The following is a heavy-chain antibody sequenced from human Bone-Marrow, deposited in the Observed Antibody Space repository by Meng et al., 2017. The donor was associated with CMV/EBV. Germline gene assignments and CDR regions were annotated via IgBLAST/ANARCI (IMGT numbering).Heavy chain of an antibody. J-gene: IGHJ4*02. CDR2: IIPILGIA. V-gene: IGHV1-69*04. Sequence: SVKVSCKASGYTFTSYDINWVRQATGQGLEWVGRIIPILGIANYAQKFQGRVTITADKSTSTAYMELSSLRSEDTAVYYCARDPQNILLWFGESRFDYWGQGTLVTVSS. D-gene: IGHD3-10*01. CDR1: GYTFTSYD. CDR3: ARDPQNILLWFGESRFDY.